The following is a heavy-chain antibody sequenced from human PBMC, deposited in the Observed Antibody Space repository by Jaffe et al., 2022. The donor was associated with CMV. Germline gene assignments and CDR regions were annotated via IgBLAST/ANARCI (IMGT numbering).Heavy chain of an antibody. D-gene: IGHD3-3*01. CDR1: GGSISSYY. J-gene: IGHJ5*02. CDR2: IYYSGST. Sequence: QVQLQESGPGLVKPSETLSLTCTVSGGSISSYYWSWIRQPPGKGLEWIGYIYYSGSTNYNPSLKSRVTISVDTSKNQFSLKLSSVTAADTAVYYCARVFGVGHNWFDPWGQGTLVTVSS. CDR3: ARVFGVGHNWFDP. V-gene: IGHV4-59*08.